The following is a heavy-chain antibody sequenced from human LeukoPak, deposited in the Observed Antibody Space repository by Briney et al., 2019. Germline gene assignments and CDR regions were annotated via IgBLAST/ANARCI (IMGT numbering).Heavy chain of an antibody. D-gene: IGHD2-2*01. Sequence: GESLKISCKGSGYIFTSYWIGWVRQMPGKGLEWMGIIYPGDSDTRYSPSFQGQVTISADKSISTAYLQWSSLKASDTAMYYCARHRYCSSTSCCYYYYYMDVWGKGTTVTVSS. J-gene: IGHJ6*03. V-gene: IGHV5-51*01. CDR2: IYPGDSDT. CDR3: ARHRYCSSTSCCYYYYYMDV. CDR1: GYIFTSYW.